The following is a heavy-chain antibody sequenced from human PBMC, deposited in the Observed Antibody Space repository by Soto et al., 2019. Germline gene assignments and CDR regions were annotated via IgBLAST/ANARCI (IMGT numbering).Heavy chain of an antibody. CDR3: ARLEGLATISYYFDF. D-gene: IGHD3-9*01. J-gene: IGHJ4*02. CDR2: IYYRGNT. CDR1: GDSINSDKYY. Sequence: QLQLQESGPGLVKPSETLSLTCSVSGDSINSDKYYWGWIRQPPGKGLEWIGSIYYRGNTYYNPSLQTRVTISIDKSKSQFSLKLNSVTAADSAVYFCARLEGLATISYYFDFWGQGALVTVSS. V-gene: IGHV4-39*01.